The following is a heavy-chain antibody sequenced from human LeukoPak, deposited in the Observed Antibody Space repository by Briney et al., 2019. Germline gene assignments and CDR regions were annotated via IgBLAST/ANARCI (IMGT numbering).Heavy chain of an antibody. V-gene: IGHV4-30-2*01. CDR3: AKQLGYCSDGSCYFPY. J-gene: IGHJ4*02. CDR2: IYHSGST. D-gene: IGHD2-15*01. CDR1: GGSISSGGYS. Sequence: SETLSLTCAVSGGSISSGGYSWSWIRQPPGKGLEWIGYIYHSGSTYYNPSLKSRVTISVDRSKNQFSLKLSSVTAADTAVYYCAKQLGYCSDGSCYFPYWGQGTLVTVSS.